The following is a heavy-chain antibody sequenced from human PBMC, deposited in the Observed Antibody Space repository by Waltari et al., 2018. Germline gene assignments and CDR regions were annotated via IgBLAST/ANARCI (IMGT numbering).Heavy chain of an antibody. Sequence: EVQLVASGGDLVQPGGSLRLSCAGSGFTFSDHYIDWVRQAPGKGLEWLGLTGNKENSYSTVYAASVKGRFTISRDDSKNLAYLQMNSLGIDDTAIYYCVRSYTASPMDVWGQGTTVTVSS. V-gene: IGHV3-72*01. J-gene: IGHJ6*02. CDR1: GFTFSDHY. CDR3: VRSYTASPMDV. CDR2: TGNKENSYST. D-gene: IGHD2-2*02.